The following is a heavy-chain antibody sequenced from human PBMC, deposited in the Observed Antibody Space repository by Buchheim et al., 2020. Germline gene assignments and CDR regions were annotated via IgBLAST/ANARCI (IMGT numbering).Heavy chain of an antibody. Sequence: EVQLLESGGGLVQPGGSLRLSCAASGFTFSSYAMSWVRQAPGKGLEWVGRTRNKANSYTTEYAASVKGRFTISRDDSKNSLYLQMNSLKTEDTAVYYCARAPGDDILSAADIWGQGT. CDR3: ARAPGDDILSAADI. V-gene: IGHV3-72*01. CDR2: TRNKANSYTT. J-gene: IGHJ3*02. D-gene: IGHD3-9*01. CDR1: GFTFSSYA.